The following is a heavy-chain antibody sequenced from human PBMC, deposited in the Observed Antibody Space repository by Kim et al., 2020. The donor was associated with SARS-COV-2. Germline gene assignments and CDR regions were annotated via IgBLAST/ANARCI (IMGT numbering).Heavy chain of an antibody. Sequence: ASVKVSCKASGYTFTSYDINWVRQATGQGLEWMGWMNPNSGNTGYAQKFQGRVTMTRNTSISTAYMELSSLRSEDTAVYYCAREMDYYGSGSYTIPYGMDVWGQGTTVTVSS. CDR1: GYTFTSYD. D-gene: IGHD3-10*01. J-gene: IGHJ6*02. CDR3: AREMDYYGSGSYTIPYGMDV. V-gene: IGHV1-8*01. CDR2: MNPNSGNT.